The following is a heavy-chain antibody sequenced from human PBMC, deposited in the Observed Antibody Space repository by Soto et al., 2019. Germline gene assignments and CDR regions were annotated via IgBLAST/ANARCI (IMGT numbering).Heavy chain of an antibody. J-gene: IGHJ4*02. D-gene: IGHD4-17*01. CDR3: ARAYGDYPGLFDY. V-gene: IGHV1-8*01. CDR2: MNPNSGNT. Sequence: ASVKVSCKASGYTFTSYDINWVRQATGQGLEWMGWMNPNSGNTGYAQKFQGRVTMTRNTSISTAYMELSSLGSEDTAVYYCARAYGDYPGLFDYWGQGTLVTVSS. CDR1: GYTFTSYD.